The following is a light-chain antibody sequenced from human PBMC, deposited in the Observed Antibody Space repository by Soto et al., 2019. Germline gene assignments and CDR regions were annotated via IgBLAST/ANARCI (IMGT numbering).Light chain of an antibody. CDR1: QSVSSN. V-gene: IGKV3-15*01. Sequence: EIVMTQSPATLSVSPGERATLSCRASQSVSSNLAWYQQKPGQAPRLLIYGASTGATGIPARFSGSGSGTEFTLTISSLQSEDFAVYYCQQYNTWPTRTFRQGTKVDIX. CDR3: QQYNTWPTRT. CDR2: GAS. J-gene: IGKJ1*01.